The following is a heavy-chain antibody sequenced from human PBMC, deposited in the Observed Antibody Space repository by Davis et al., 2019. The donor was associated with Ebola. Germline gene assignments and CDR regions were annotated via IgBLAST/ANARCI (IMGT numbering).Heavy chain of an antibody. CDR1: GFTFSASP. CDR2: IRSKANSYAT. J-gene: IGHJ4*02. V-gene: IGHV3-73*01. Sequence: GESLKISCAASGFTFSASPIHWVRQASGKGLEWVGRIRSKANSYATAYAASVKGRFTISRDDSKNTAYLQMNSLNTEDTAVYFCTRRRTDDSSGYYDYWGLGTLLTVSS. CDR3: TRRRTDDSSGYYDY. D-gene: IGHD3-22*01.